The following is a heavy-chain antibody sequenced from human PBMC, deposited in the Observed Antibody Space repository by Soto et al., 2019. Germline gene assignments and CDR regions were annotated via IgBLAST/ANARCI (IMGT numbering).Heavy chain of an antibody. V-gene: IGHV4-39*01. CDR1: GGSISSSSYY. CDR3: AGPSPSSSWKNWFDP. D-gene: IGHD6-13*01. Sequence: ASETLSLTCTVSGGSISSSSYYWGLIRQPPGKGLEWIGSIYYSGSTYYNPSLKSRVTISVDTSKNQFSLKLSSVTAADTAVYYCAGPSPSSSWKNWFDPWGQGTLVTVSS. CDR2: IYYSGST. J-gene: IGHJ5*02.